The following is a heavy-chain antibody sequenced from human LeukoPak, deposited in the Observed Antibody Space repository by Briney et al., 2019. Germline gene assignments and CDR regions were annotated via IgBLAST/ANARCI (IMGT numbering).Heavy chain of an antibody. CDR3: ASRIGDYWYY. CDR2: IYPGDSDT. D-gene: IGHD4-17*01. Sequence: GASLKISCQGSGSSFTSYWIGWVRQLPGKGLEWMGIIYPGDSDTRYSPSFQGQVTTSADKSISTAYLQWSSLKASDTAMYYCASRIGDYWYYWGQGTLVTVSS. J-gene: IGHJ4*02. CDR1: GSSFTSYW. V-gene: IGHV5-51*01.